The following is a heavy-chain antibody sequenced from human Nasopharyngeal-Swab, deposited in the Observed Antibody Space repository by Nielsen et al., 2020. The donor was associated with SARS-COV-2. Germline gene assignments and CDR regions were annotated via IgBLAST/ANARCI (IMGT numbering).Heavy chain of an antibody. CDR1: GFTFSSYW. CDR3: ARDSSSRVGAAGSSHYYYYGMDV. Sequence: GGSLRLSCAASGFTFSSYWMSWVRQAPGKGLEWVANIKQDGSEKYYVDSVKGRFTISRDNAKNSLYLQMNSLRAEDTAVYYCARDSSSRVGAAGSSHYYYYGMDVWGQGTTVTVSS. J-gene: IGHJ6*02. D-gene: IGHD6-13*01. V-gene: IGHV3-7*01. CDR2: IKQDGSEK.